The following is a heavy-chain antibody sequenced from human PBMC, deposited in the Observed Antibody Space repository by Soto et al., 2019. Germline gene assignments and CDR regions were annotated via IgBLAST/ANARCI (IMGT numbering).Heavy chain of an antibody. CDR3: ARKDKSGYFNWFDP. Sequence: GESLKISCRTSGYRFTPYWIAWVRQMPGKGLEWMGIIFPSDSDTRYSPSFQGQVTISADRSTSTVFLQWASLKASDTAVYFCARKDKSGYFNWFDPWGQGTLVTVSS. D-gene: IGHD3-22*01. CDR1: GYRFTPYW. V-gene: IGHV5-51*01. CDR2: IFPSDSDT. J-gene: IGHJ5*02.